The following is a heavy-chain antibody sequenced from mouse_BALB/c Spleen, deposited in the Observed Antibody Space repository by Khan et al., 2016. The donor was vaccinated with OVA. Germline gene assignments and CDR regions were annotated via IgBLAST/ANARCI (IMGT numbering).Heavy chain of an antibody. Sequence: QIQLVQSGPEVKKPAETVNITCTASGHTFTKFGMNWVQQAPGKGLKWMGWINTYTGEPTYADDFNGRIVFSFDTYARTSYLQINNLKNEDTATYVCARTSYFSYVLDKWGQGTSVTVSS. D-gene: IGHD2-10*01. CDR1: GHTFTKFG. J-gene: IGHJ4*01. CDR2: INTYTGEP. CDR3: ARTSYFSYVLDK. V-gene: IGHV9-3-1*01.